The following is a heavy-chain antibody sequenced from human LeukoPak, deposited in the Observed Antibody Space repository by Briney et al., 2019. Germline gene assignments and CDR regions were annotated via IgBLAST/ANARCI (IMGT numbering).Heavy chain of an antibody. Sequence: SETLSLTCTVSGGSISSHYWSWIRQPPGKGLEWIGYIYYSGSTNYNPSLKSRVTISVDTSKNQFSLKLSSVTAADKAVYYCARELGIAAAGSFYYYYYMDVWGKGATVTVSS. D-gene: IGHD6-13*01. CDR2: IYYSGST. CDR3: ARELGIAAAGSFYYYYYMDV. J-gene: IGHJ6*03. V-gene: IGHV4-59*11. CDR1: GGSISSHY.